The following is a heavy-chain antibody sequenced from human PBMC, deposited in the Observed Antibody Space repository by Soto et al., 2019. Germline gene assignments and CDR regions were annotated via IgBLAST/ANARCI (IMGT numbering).Heavy chain of an antibody. CDR3: ARGFHYGSGDKGMDV. Sequence: SETLSLTCAVYGGSFSGYYWSWIRQAPGKGLGWIGEINHSGSTNYNPSLKSRVIISVDTSKNQFSLKLSSVTAADTAVYYCARGFHYGSGDKGMDVWGQGTTVT. D-gene: IGHD3-10*01. V-gene: IGHV4-34*01. CDR1: GGSFSGYY. J-gene: IGHJ6*02. CDR2: INHSGST.